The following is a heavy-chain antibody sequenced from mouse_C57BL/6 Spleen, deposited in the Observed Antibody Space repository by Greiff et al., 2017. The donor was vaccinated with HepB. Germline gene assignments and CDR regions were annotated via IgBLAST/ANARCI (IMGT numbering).Heavy chain of an antibody. V-gene: IGHV1-26*01. J-gene: IGHJ3*01. Sequence: EVQLQQSGPELVKPGASVKISCKASGYTFTDYYMNWVKQSHGKSLEWIGDINPNNGGTSYNQKFKGKATLTVDKSSSTAYMELRSLTSEDSAFYYCALYDYDEAWFAYWGQGTLVTVSA. D-gene: IGHD2-4*01. CDR1: GYTFTDYY. CDR3: ALYDYDEAWFAY. CDR2: INPNNGGT.